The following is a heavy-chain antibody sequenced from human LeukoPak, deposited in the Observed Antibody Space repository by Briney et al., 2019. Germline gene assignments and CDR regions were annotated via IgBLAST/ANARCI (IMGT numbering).Heavy chain of an antibody. D-gene: IGHD3-22*01. J-gene: IGHJ4*02. V-gene: IGHV1-2*06. CDR2: INPNSGGT. CDR3: ARDQGYYDSSGYLNYFDY. Sequence: ASVKVSCKASGYTFTGYYMHWVRQAPGQGLEWMGRINPNSGGTNYAQKSQGRVTMTRDTSISTAYMELSRLRSDDTAVYYCARDQGYYDSSGYLNYFDYWGQGTLVTVSS. CDR1: GYTFTGYY.